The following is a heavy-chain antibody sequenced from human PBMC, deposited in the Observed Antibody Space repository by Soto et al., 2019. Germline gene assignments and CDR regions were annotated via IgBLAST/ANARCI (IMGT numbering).Heavy chain of an antibody. CDR1: GSSISKKEMC. J-gene: IGHJ5*02. CDR3: ARLAMSTIGAVNS. D-gene: IGHD1-1*01. CDR2: IDWDDDK. Sequence: TCSFRGSSISKKEMCVTWIRQPPGKALEWLARIDWDDDKYYSTSLKNRLTISKDTSKNQVVLTMTNVDPVVTASSCCARLAMSTIGAVNSSGLGTRVTVSS. V-gene: IGHV2-70*11.